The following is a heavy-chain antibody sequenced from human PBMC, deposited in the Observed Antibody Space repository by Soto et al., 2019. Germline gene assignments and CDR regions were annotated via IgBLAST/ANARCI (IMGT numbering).Heavy chain of an antibody. Sequence: SETLSLTCTVSGGSISSYYWSWIRQPPGKGLEWIGYIYNSGSTNYNPSLKSRVTMSVDTSKNQFSLKLSSVTAADTAVYYCARTDSGSYGDHFDYWGQGALVNVSS. V-gene: IGHV4-59*01. CDR3: ARTDSGSYGDHFDY. CDR2: IYNSGST. CDR1: GGSISSYY. D-gene: IGHD1-26*01. J-gene: IGHJ4*02.